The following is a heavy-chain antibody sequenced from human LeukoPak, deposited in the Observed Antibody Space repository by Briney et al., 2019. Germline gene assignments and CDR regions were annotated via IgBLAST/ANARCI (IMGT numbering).Heavy chain of an antibody. Sequence: PSETLSLTCAVYGGSFSGYYWSWIRQPPGKGLEWTGEINHSGSTNYNPSLKSRVTISVDTSKNQFSLKLSSVTAADTAVYYCARESNYGDYGVFDYWGQGTLVTVSS. V-gene: IGHV4-34*01. D-gene: IGHD4-17*01. J-gene: IGHJ4*02. CDR3: ARESNYGDYGVFDY. CDR2: INHSGST. CDR1: GGSFSGYY.